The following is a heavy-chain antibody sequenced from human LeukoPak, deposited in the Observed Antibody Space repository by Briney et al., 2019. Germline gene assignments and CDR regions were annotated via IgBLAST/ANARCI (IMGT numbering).Heavy chain of an antibody. D-gene: IGHD6-13*01. CDR3: ARGEGSSIDY. J-gene: IGHJ4*02. CDR1: GYTFTGYY. CDR2: INPNSGGT. Sequence: PAASVKVSCKASGYTFTGYYMHWVRQAPGQGLEWMGWINPNSGGTNYAQKFQGRVTMTIDTSISTAYLEVTRLTSDDTALYYCARGEGSSIDYWGQGTLVTVSS. V-gene: IGHV1-2*02.